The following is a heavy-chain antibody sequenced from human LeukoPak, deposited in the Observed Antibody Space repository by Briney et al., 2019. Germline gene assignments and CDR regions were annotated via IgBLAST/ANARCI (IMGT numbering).Heavy chain of an antibody. CDR2: INPNSGGT. Sequence: VASVTVSCTASGYTFTGYYMHWVRQAPGQGLEWMGRINPNSGGTNYAQKFQGRVTMTRDTSISTAYMELSRLRSDDTAVYYCARDGWELLEYFDYWGQGTLVTVSS. V-gene: IGHV1-2*06. CDR3: ARDGWELLEYFDY. CDR1: GYTFTGYY. J-gene: IGHJ4*02. D-gene: IGHD1-26*01.